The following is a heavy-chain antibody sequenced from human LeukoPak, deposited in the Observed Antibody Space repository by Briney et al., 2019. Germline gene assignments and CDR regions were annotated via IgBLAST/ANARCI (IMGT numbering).Heavy chain of an antibody. J-gene: IGHJ3*02. D-gene: IGHD2-15*01. CDR2: IYHSGST. V-gene: IGHV4-30-4*01. Sequence: PSQTLSLTCTVSGASIRSGDYYWSWIRQPPGKGLEWIGYIYHSGSTYYNPSLKSRITISVDTSENRFSLKLSSVTATDTAVYYCARDCSGGSCYGAFDIWGQGTMVTVSS. CDR1: GASIRSGDYY. CDR3: ARDCSGGSCYGAFDI.